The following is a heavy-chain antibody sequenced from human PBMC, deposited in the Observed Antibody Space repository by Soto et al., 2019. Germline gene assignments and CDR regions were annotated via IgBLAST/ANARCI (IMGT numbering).Heavy chain of an antibody. V-gene: IGHV1-18*01. J-gene: IGHJ4*02. D-gene: IGHD1-1*01. CDR2: ISAHNGNT. CDR1: GYTFTIYG. Sequence: QVHLVQSGAEVKKPGASVKVSCKASGYTFTIYGITWVRQAPGQGLEWMGWISAHNGNTDYAQKLQGRVIVTRDTSTSTAYMVLRSLISDDTAVYYCARGRYGDYWGQGALVTVSS. CDR3: ARGRYGDY.